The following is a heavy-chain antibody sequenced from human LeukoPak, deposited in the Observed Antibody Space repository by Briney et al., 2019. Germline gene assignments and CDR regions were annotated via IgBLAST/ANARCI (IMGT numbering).Heavy chain of an antibody. CDR1: GYTFTGYY. V-gene: IGHV1-2*02. Sequence: ASVKVSCKASGYTFTGYYMHWVRQAPGQGLEWMGWINPKSGGTNYAQRFQGRVTMTRDTSISSAYMELSRLRSDDAAVYYCVRGGYNSGVDYWGQGTLVTVSS. CDR2: INPKSGGT. D-gene: IGHD5-18*01. CDR3: VRGGYNSGVDY. J-gene: IGHJ4*02.